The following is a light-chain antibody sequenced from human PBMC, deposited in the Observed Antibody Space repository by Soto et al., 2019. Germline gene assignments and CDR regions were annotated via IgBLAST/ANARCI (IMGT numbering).Light chain of an antibody. Sequence: TQSPGTLSVSPGERATLSCRASQSVRSNLAWYQQKPGQAPRLLIYGASSRATGIPDRISGSGSGTDFTLTISRLEPEDFAVYYCQQYGSSPITFGQGTRLEIK. CDR3: QQYGSSPIT. CDR1: QSVRSN. V-gene: IGKV3-20*01. CDR2: GAS. J-gene: IGKJ5*01.